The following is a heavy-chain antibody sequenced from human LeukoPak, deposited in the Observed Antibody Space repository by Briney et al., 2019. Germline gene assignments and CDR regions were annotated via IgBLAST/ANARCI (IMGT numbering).Heavy chain of an antibody. CDR1: GFTFSTYS. CDR2: ISRNSRYI. Sequence: PGGSLRLSCAASGFTFSTYSMDWVRQAPGKGLEWGSSISRNSRYIYYADSMRGRFTISRDNAKNSLYLQMNSLKPEDTAVYYCARVAEAAAFDSWGQGTLVTVSS. J-gene: IGHJ4*02. D-gene: IGHD6-13*01. CDR3: ARVAEAAAFDS. V-gene: IGHV3-21*06.